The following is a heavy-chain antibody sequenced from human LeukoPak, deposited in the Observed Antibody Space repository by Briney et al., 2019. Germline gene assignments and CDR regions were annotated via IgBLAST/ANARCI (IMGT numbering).Heavy chain of an antibody. Sequence: PGGSLRLSCAASGFTFSTYAMSWVRQAPGKGLEWVSGISGSGGSTYYADSVKGRFTISRGTSKNTLYLEMNSLGAEDTALYYCAKSKGSSWYGVDNWGQGTLVTVSS. V-gene: IGHV3-23*01. CDR1: GFTFSTYA. D-gene: IGHD6-13*01. CDR2: ISGSGGST. J-gene: IGHJ4*02. CDR3: AKSKGSSWYGVDN.